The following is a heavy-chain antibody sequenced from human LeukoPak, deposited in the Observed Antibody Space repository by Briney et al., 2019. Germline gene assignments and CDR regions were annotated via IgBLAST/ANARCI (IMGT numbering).Heavy chain of an antibody. CDR1: GYSFTSCW. V-gene: IGHV5-51*01. D-gene: IGHD6-13*01. CDR2: IYPGDSDT. Sequence: PGESLKISCKGSGYSFTSCWIGWVRQMPGKGLEWMGIIYPGDSDTRYSPSFQGQVTISADKSISTAYLQWSSLKASDTAMYYCARSTAEAAAHDAFDIWGQGTMVTVSS. CDR3: ARSTAEAAAHDAFDI. J-gene: IGHJ3*02.